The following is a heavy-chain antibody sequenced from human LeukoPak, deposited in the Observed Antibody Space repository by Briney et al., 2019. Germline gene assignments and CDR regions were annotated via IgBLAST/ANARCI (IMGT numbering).Heavy chain of an antibody. CDR2: IIPIFGTA. Sequence: SVKVSCKASGGTFSSYAISWVRQAPGQGLEWMGGIIPIFGTANYAQKFQGRVAITTDESTSTVYMELSSLRSEDTAVYYCAREGATIHAGLHYWGQGTLVTVSS. J-gene: IGHJ4*02. CDR1: GGTFSSYA. V-gene: IGHV1-69*05. D-gene: IGHD1-26*01. CDR3: AREGATIHAGLHY.